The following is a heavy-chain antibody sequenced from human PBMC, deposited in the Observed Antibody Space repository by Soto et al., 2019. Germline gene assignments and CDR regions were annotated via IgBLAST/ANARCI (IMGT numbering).Heavy chain of an antibody. Sequence: QVQLQQWGAGLLKPSETLSLTCAVYGGSFSGYYCSWIRQPPGKGQERIGEINHSGSTNYNPSLKSRVTISVDTSKNQFSLKLSSVTAADTAVYYCARGTSASSSWLRDGLDYWGQGTLVTVSS. CDR1: GGSFSGYY. V-gene: IGHV4-34*01. CDR2: INHSGST. CDR3: ARGTSASSSWLRDGLDY. D-gene: IGHD6-13*01. J-gene: IGHJ4*02.